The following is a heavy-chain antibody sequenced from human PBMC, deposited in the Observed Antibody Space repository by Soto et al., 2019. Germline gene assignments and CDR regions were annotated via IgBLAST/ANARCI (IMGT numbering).Heavy chain of an antibody. CDR2: INPNSGGT. CDR1: GYTFTGYY. J-gene: IGHJ6*02. Sequence: QVQLVQSGAEVKKPGASVKVSCKASGYTFTGYYMHWVRQAPGQGLEWMGWINPNSGGTNYAQKFQGWVTRTRDTSISTAYMELSRLRSDDTAVYYCARMIAVADLEDYYYYGMDVWGQGTTVTVSS. CDR3: ARMIAVADLEDYYYYGMDV. V-gene: IGHV1-2*04. D-gene: IGHD6-19*01.